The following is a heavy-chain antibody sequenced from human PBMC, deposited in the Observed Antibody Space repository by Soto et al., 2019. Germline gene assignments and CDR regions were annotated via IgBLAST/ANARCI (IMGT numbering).Heavy chain of an antibody. Sequence: QAQVVQSGAEVRKPGSSVKLSCKASEGTFNSYAIAWVRQAPGQGLEWMGGIIPYYNTLNYAQKFQDRVTVTADESTITVYMEVSSLRSEDTAVYFCASGSSRWYPYFFDSWAKGTLVTVSS. CDR2: IIPYYNTL. V-gene: IGHV1-69*01. J-gene: IGHJ4*02. CDR1: EGTFNSYA. CDR3: ASGSSRWYPYFFDS. D-gene: IGHD6-13*01.